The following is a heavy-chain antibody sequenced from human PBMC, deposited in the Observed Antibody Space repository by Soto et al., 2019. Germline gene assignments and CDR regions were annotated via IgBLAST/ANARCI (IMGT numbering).Heavy chain of an antibody. CDR3: ASHPSRVDTAMVSWFDP. D-gene: IGHD5-18*01. J-gene: IGHJ5*02. CDR2: IYYSGST. V-gene: IGHV4-31*03. CDR1: GGSISSGGYY. Sequence: TLSLTCTVSGGSISSGGYYWSWIRQHPGKGLEWIGYIYYSGSTYYNPSLKSRVTISVDTSKNQFSLKLSSVTAADTAVYYCASHPSRVDTAMVSWFDPWGQGTLVTVSS.